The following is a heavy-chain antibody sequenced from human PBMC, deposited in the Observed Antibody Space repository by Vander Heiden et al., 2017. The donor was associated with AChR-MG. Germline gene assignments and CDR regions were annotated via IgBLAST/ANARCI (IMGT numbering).Heavy chain of an antibody. J-gene: IGHJ4*02. V-gene: IGHV3-7*01. CDR2: IDQNGSEK. D-gene: IGHD4-17*01. CDR1: GLPFSSYG. CDR3: ARARVTTTSVTRLFDY. Sequence: EVQLVQSGGGLVQPGGSLTLPCAATGLPFSSYGMNWVRQVPGKGLEWVGNIDQNGSEKYYVDSVKGRFTISRDNAKDSLYLQMTSLTAEDTAVYFCARARVTTTSVTRLFDYWGQGTLVTVSS.